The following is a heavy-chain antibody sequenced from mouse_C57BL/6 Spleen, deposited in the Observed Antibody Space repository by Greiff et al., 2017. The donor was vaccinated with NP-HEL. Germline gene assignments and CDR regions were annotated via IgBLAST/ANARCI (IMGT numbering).Heavy chain of an antibody. CDR3: ARERGEGFDY. Sequence: EVMLVESEGGLVQPGRSMKLSCTASGFTFSDHYMAWVRQVPEKGLEWVANINYDGSSTYYLDSLKSRFIISRDNAKNILYLQMSSLKSEDTATYYCARERGEGFDYWGQGTTLTVSS. CDR2: INYDGSST. J-gene: IGHJ2*01. V-gene: IGHV5-16*01. CDR1: GFTFSDHY.